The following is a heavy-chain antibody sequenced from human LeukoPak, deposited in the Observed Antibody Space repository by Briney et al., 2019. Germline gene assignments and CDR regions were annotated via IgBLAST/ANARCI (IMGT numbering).Heavy chain of an antibody. CDR2: ISGSGGGT. V-gene: IGHV3-23*01. J-gene: IGHJ4*02. CDR3: AKSIGGVVVVAADF. CDR1: GFTFSSYA. D-gene: IGHD2-15*01. Sequence: GGSLRLSCAASGFTFSSYAMTWVRQAPGKGLEWVSAISGSGGGTHYADSVKGRFTLSRDNSKNNVFLQMNSLRAEDTAVYYCAKSIGGVVVVAADFWGQGTLVTVSS.